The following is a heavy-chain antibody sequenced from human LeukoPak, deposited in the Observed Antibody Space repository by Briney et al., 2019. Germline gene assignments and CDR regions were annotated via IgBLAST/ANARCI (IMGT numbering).Heavy chain of an antibody. V-gene: IGHV3-74*01. CDR2: INSDGSST. CDR1: GFTFSSYW. J-gene: IGHJ3*02. CDR3: ARDYRLAAFDI. Sequence: GGSLRLSCAASGFTFSSYWMRWVRQAPGKGLVWVSRINSDGSSTSYADSVKGRFTTSRDNAKNTLYLQMNSLRAEDTAVYYCARDYRLAAFDIWGQGTMVTVSS.